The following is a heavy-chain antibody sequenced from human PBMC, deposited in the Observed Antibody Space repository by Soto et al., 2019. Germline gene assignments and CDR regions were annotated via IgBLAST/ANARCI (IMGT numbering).Heavy chain of an antibody. V-gene: IGHV3-53*02. J-gene: IGHJ4*02. D-gene: IGHD3-22*01. CDR3: ARRIRNSRGYLQARRWD. Sequence: EVQLVETGGGLIQPGGSLRLSCAASGFTVSSNYMSWVRQAPGKGLEWVSVIYSGGSTYYADSVKGRFTISRDNSKNTLYLQMNSLRAEDTAVYYCARRIRNSRGYLQARRWDWGQGTLVTVSS. CDR1: GFTVSSNY. CDR2: IYSGGST.